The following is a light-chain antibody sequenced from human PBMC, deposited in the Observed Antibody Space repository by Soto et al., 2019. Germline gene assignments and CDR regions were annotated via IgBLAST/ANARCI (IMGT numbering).Light chain of an antibody. CDR1: SSDVGGYNY. Sequence: QSALTQPASVSGSPGQSITISCTGTSSDVGGYNYVSWYQQHPGKVPKLMIFDVSNRPSGVSNRFSGSKSGNTASLTIFGPQAEDEADYYSSSYTQSGPLVFGGGTKLTVL. V-gene: IGLV2-14*01. CDR2: DVS. CDR3: SSYTQSGPLV. J-gene: IGLJ2*01.